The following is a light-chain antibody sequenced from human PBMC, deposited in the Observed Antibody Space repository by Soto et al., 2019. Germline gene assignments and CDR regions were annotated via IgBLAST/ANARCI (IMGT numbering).Light chain of an antibody. Sequence: DIQMPPDPSTLSASVGARATITCRASHSISTYLAWYQQKQGKAPKLLIYDASFLDSGVPSRFSRGGSGTEFTLTISSLQPDDFATYYCQQYNSYSLTFGGGTKVEIK. CDR1: HSISTY. CDR3: QQYNSYSLT. CDR2: DAS. J-gene: IGKJ4*01. V-gene: IGKV1-5*01.